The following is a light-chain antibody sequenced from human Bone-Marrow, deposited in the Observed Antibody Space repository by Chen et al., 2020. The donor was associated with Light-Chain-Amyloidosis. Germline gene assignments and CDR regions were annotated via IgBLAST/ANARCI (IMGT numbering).Light chain of an antibody. CDR1: TNDVGRYKY. J-gene: IGLJ2*01. V-gene: IGLV2-14*03. Sequence: QSALTQPASVSGSPGQSITISCTGTTNDVGRYKYVSWYQQHPGKAPKLLIHDVDSRPSGISVRFSGSQSGNTASLTISGLQADDEADYYCGSFTTTNSIVFGGGTKLTVL. CDR2: DVD. CDR3: GSFTTTNSIV.